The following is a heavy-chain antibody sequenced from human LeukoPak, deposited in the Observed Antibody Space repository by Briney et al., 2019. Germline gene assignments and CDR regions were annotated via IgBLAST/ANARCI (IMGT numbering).Heavy chain of an antibody. CDR2: IYTSGST. Sequence: SQTLSLTCTVSGGSISSGGYYWSWIRQPAGRGLEWIGRIYTSGSTNYNPSLKSRVTISVDTSKNQFSLKLSSVTAADTAVYYCARQAIIVATHFDPWGQGTLVTVSS. V-gene: IGHV4-61*02. J-gene: IGHJ5*02. D-gene: IGHD5-12*01. CDR3: ARQAIIVATHFDP. CDR1: GGSISSGGYY.